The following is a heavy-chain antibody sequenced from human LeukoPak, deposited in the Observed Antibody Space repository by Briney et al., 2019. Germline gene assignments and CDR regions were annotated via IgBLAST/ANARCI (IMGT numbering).Heavy chain of an antibody. D-gene: IGHD3-16*01. Sequence: GASVKVSCKASGGTFSSYAISWVRQAPGQGLEWMGWINPNSGGTNYAQKFQGWVTMTRDTSISTAYMELSRLRSDDTAVYYCARLGGVLNAFDIWGQGTMVTVSS. CDR2: INPNSGGT. CDR1: GGTFSSYA. CDR3: ARLGGVLNAFDI. J-gene: IGHJ3*02. V-gene: IGHV1-2*04.